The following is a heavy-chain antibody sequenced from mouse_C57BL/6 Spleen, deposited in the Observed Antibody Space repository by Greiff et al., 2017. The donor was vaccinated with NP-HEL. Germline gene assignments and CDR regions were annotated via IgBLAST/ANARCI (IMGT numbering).Heavy chain of an antibody. CDR2: IDPEDGDT. CDR1: GFNIKDYY. Sequence: VQLKESGAELVRPGASVKLSCTASGFNIKDYYMHWVKQRPEQGLEWIGRIDPEDGDTEYAPKFQGKATMTADKSSNTAYLQLSSLTSEDTAVYYWTRVTTVVFDYWGQGTTLTVSS. J-gene: IGHJ2*01. CDR3: TRVTTVVFDY. D-gene: IGHD1-1*01. V-gene: IGHV14-1*01.